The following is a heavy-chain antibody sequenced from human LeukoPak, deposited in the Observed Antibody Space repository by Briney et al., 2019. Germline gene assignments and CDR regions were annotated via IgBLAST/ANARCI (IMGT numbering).Heavy chain of an antibody. D-gene: IGHD5-18*01. CDR3: AKDQNGYNYGWFDP. J-gene: IGHJ5*02. CDR2: ISGSGGST. Sequence: PGGSLRLSCAASGFAFTNYAMSWVRQASGKGLEWVSSISGSGGSTYYADSVKGRFTVSRDNSKNALYLQMNSLRAEDTALYYCAKDQNGYNYGWFDPWGQGTLVTVSS. CDR1: GFAFTNYA. V-gene: IGHV3-23*01.